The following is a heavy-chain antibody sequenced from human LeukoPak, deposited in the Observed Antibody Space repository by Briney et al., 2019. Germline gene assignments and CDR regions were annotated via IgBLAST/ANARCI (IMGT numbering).Heavy chain of an antibody. CDR2: VYYSGST. D-gene: IGHD6-19*01. J-gene: IGHJ4*02. CDR1: GGSISSHY. V-gene: IGHV4-59*11. Sequence: PSETLSLTCTVSGGSISSHYWSWIRQPPGKGLEWIGCVYYSGSTNYNPSLKSRVTISVDTSKNPFSLDLSSVTAADTAVYYCARGGSSGWYGIDYWGQGTLVTVSS. CDR3: ARGGSSGWYGIDY.